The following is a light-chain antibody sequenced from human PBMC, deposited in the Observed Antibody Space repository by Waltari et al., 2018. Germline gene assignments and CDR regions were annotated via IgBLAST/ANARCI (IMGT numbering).Light chain of an antibody. CDR2: GVS. J-gene: IGKJ1*01. Sequence: DTLSTQSPGTLSLSPGERATLSCRASRTVYSDYLAWYQQKSGQAPSLLIYGVSNRATGVADRFSGSGSGTDFYLTITRLEPEDAAVYFCQHYGGFPWSFGQGTKVEIK. CDR1: RTVYSDY. CDR3: QHYGGFPWS. V-gene: IGKV3-20*01.